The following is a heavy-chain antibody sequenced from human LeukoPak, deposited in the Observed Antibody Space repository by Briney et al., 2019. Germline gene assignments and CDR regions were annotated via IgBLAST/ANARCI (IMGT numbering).Heavy chain of an antibody. CDR3: ARVVPAANYYYYGMDV. D-gene: IGHD2-2*01. Sequence: SETLSLTCTVSGGSISSYYWSWIRQPAGKGLEWIGRIYTSGSTNYNPPLKSRVTMSVDTSKNQFSLKLSSVTAADTAVYYCARVVPAANYYYYGMDVWGQGTTVTVSS. CDR1: GGSISSYY. J-gene: IGHJ6*02. CDR2: IYTSGST. V-gene: IGHV4-4*07.